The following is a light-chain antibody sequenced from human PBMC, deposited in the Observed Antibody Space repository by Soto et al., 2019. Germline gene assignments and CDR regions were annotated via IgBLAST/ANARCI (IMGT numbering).Light chain of an antibody. Sequence: IVLTQSPATLSLSPGERAALSCRASQSVSTSLAWYQHKPGQAPRLFIYDASKRAPGIPARFSGSGSGTDFTLTISSLEPEDFAVYYCQVRDVWLSFGQGTKLEIK. J-gene: IGKJ1*01. V-gene: IGKV3-11*01. CDR1: QSVSTS. CDR3: QVRDVWLS. CDR2: DAS.